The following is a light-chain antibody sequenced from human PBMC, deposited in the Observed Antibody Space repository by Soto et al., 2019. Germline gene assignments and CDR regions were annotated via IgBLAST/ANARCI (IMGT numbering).Light chain of an antibody. Sequence: QSVLTQPPSVSGAPGQRVTISCTGSSSNIGAGFDVHWYQQLPGTAPKLLIYGNNNRPSGVPDRFSGPKSGTSASLAITGLQAEDEVNYYCQSYDSSLSGWVFGGGTQLTVL. CDR3: QSYDSSLSGWV. CDR2: GNN. V-gene: IGLV1-40*01. CDR1: SSNIGAGFD. J-gene: IGLJ3*02.